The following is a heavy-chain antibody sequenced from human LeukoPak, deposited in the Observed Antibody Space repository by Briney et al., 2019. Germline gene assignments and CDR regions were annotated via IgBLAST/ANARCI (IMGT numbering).Heavy chain of an antibody. CDR3: ARVGRKNYGSGSHSIFDY. Sequence: SETLSLTCTVSGSSISSYYWSWIRQPPGKGLEWIGYIYYSGSTNYNPSLKSRVTRSVDTSKNQFSLKLSSVTAADTAVYYCARVGRKNYGSGSHSIFDYWGQGTLVTVSS. CDR1: GSSISSYY. J-gene: IGHJ4*02. CDR2: IYYSGST. V-gene: IGHV4-59*01. D-gene: IGHD3-10*01.